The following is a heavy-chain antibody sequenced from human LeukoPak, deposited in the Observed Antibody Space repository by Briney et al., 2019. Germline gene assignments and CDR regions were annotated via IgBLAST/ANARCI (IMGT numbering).Heavy chain of an antibody. J-gene: IGHJ3*02. CDR2: IYHSGST. Sequence: SETLSLTCTVSGYSISSGYYWGWIRQPPGKGLEWIGSIYHSGSTYYNPSLKSRVTISVATSNTQFSLKLSSVTAADTAVYYCARVLFGSGSYLGDALDIWGQGTMVTVSS. V-gene: IGHV4-38-2*02. CDR3: ARVLFGSGSYLGDALDI. CDR1: GYSISSGYY. D-gene: IGHD1-26*01.